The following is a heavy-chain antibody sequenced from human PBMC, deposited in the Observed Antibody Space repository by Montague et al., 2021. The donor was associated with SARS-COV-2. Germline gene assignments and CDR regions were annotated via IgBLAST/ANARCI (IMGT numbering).Heavy chain of an antibody. CDR2: IRGKGGST. D-gene: IGHD3-9*01. V-gene: IGHV3-23*01. Sequence: SLRLSCAASGFTFSSYAMSWVRQAPGKGLEWVSGIRGKGGSTYYADSVKGRFTISRDNPKNTLYLQMNSLRAEDTAVYNCARLDIMTAYPYEYWGQGTLVTVSS. CDR1: GFTFSSYA. J-gene: IGHJ4*02. CDR3: ARLDIMTAYPYEY.